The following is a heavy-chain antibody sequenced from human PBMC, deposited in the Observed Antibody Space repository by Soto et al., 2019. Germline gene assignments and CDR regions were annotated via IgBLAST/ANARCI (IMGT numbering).Heavy chain of an antibody. Sequence: EVQLVESGGGLVQPGGSLRLSCAASGFTFSSYWPHWARQPPGKGLVWVSRINSDGSSTFYADSVKGRFTISRDNAKNTVYLQMNSLRAEDTAVYYCASHLYCSGGSCFDYWGQGTLVTVSS. J-gene: IGHJ4*02. CDR1: GFTFSSYW. CDR2: INSDGSST. CDR3: ASHLYCSGGSCFDY. D-gene: IGHD2-15*01. V-gene: IGHV3-74*01.